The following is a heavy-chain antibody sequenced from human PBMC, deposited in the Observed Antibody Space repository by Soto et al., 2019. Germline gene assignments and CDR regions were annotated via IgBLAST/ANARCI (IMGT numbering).Heavy chain of an antibody. CDR1: GGTFSSYA. D-gene: IGHD2-2*01. Sequence: QVQLVQSGAEVKKPGSSVKVSCKASGGTFSSYAISWVRQAPRQGREWMGGIIPIFGTANSAQKFQGRVTNTADESTSTAYFELSSLGPEDTAVYYCASTSPSAHYYGMDGWGQGTTVTVS. CDR3: ASTSPSAHYYGMDG. CDR2: IIPIFGTA. J-gene: IGHJ6*02. V-gene: IGHV1-69*01.